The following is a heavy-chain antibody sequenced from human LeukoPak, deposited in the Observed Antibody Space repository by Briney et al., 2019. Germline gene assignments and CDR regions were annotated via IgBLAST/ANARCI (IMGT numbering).Heavy chain of an antibody. CDR1: GYFISSGYY. CDR2: IHHSGST. Sequence: SETLSLTCTVSGYFISSGYYWGWIRQPPGKGLQWIGSIHHSGSTYYNPSLKSRVTISVDTSKNQFSLKLSSVTAADTAVYYCARESLTWLQSRTSWFDPWGQGTLVTVSS. V-gene: IGHV4-38-2*02. CDR3: ARESLTWLQSRTSWFDP. D-gene: IGHD5-24*01. J-gene: IGHJ5*02.